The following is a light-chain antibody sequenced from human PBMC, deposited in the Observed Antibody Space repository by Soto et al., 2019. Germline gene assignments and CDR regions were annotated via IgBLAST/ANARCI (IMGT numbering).Light chain of an antibody. J-gene: IGKJ4*01. CDR1: HAISNY. CDR3: QKYNGAPLT. CDR2: AAS. Sequence: DIQMTQSPSSLSASVGDRVTITCRASHAISNYLAWYQQKPGKVPKLLIYAASTLQSGVPSRFSGSGSGTDFTLTISILQPEDVATYYCQKYNGAPLTFGGGTKVEIK. V-gene: IGKV1-27*01.